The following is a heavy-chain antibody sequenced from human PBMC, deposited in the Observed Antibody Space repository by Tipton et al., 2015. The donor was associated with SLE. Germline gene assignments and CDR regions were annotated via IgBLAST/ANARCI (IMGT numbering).Heavy chain of an antibody. D-gene: IGHD1-1*01. CDR1: GDSMTNNNFY. J-gene: IGHJ6*02. V-gene: IGHV4-39*02. CDR2: LSYSGTT. CDR3: ARLRRYNWDGGAYQYGTDV. Sequence: TLSLTCSVSGDSMTNNNFYWGWIRQSPGRGLEWIGSLSYSGTTYYTTSLKSRVTMSIDPSKNHFSLTLNSVTAADTAVYYCARLRRYNWDGGAYQYGTDVWGQGTTVTVSS.